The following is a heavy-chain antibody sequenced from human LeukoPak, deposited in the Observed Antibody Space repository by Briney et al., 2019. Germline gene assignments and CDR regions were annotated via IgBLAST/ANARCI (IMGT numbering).Heavy chain of an antibody. V-gene: IGHV3-23*01. CDR1: GFTFSSYA. Sequence: GGSLRLSCAASGFTFSSYAMSWVRQAPGKGLGWVSAISGSGGSTYYADSVKGRFTISRDNSKNTLYLQMNSLRAEDTAVYYCAKDHGSGYYYNPNFDYWGQGTLVTVSS. J-gene: IGHJ4*02. D-gene: IGHD3-22*01. CDR3: AKDHGSGYYYNPNFDY. CDR2: ISGSGGST.